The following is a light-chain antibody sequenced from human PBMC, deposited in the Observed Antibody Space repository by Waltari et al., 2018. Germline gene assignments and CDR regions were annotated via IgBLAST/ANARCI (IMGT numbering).Light chain of an antibody. V-gene: IGKV3-20*01. J-gene: IGKJ1*01. CDR1: QTVSRS. Sequence: EIVLTHSPGTLSLSPGDRATRPCRASQTVSRSLAWYQQKPSQAPRLLIYGASSRATGVPDRFSGSGSGTDFSLTISRLEPEDFAVYYCQHYVRLPVSFGQGTKVEIK. CDR2: GAS. CDR3: QHYVRLPVS.